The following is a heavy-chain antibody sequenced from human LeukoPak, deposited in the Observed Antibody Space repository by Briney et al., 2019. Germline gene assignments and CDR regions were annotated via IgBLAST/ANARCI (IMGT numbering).Heavy chain of an antibody. Sequence: VWSLRLSCAASGFTFSSYWMHWVRPAPARGLVGVSLINSDGSSTNYVDSVKGRFTSCRDNAKNTLYLQMNSLRAEDTAVYYCARDLLKILAYCGGDCYSLGDASDSWGQGTMVTVSS. D-gene: IGHD2-21*02. CDR3: ARDLLKILAYCGGDCYSLGDASDS. J-gene: IGHJ3*02. V-gene: IGHV3-74*01. CDR2: INSDGSST. CDR1: GFTFSSYW.